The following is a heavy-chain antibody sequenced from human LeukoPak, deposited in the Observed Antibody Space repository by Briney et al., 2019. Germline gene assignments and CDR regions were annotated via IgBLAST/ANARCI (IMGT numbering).Heavy chain of an antibody. J-gene: IGHJ6*03. CDR1: GYTFTSYG. V-gene: IGHV1-18*01. Sequence: ASVTVSCTASGYTFTSYGISWVRQAPGQGLEWMGWISAYNGNTNYAQKLQGRVTMTTDTSTSTAYMELSSLRSEDTAVYYCARGDIAAAGTDYYYYMDVWGKGTTVTVSS. CDR2: ISAYNGNT. D-gene: IGHD6-13*01. CDR3: ARGDIAAAGTDYYYYMDV.